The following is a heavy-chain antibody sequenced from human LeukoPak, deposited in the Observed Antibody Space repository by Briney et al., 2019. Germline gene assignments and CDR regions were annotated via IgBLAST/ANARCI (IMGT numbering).Heavy chain of an antibody. V-gene: IGHV3-53*01. J-gene: IGHJ4*02. CDR1: GFTVSSNY. CDR2: IYSGGST. Sequence: GGSLRLSCAASGFTVSSNYMSWVRQAPGKGLEWVSVIYSGGSTYYAGSVKGRFTISRDNSKNTLYLQMNSLRAEDTAVYYCARGTTRDGYKNWGQGTLVTVSS. CDR3: ARGTTRDGYKN. D-gene: IGHD5-24*01.